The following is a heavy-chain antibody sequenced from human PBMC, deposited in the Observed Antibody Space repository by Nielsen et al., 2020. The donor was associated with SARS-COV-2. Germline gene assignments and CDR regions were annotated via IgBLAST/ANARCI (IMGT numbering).Heavy chain of an antibody. CDR2: INHSGST. CDR1: GGSFSGYY. V-gene: IGHV4-34*01. Sequence: SETLSLTCAVYGGSFSGYYWSWIRQPPGKGPEWIGEINHSGSTNYNPSLKSRVTISVDTSKNQFSLKLSSVTAADTAVYYCARVGRFGELLTEYWGQGTLVTVSS. J-gene: IGHJ4*02. D-gene: IGHD3-10*01. CDR3: ARVGRFGELLTEY.